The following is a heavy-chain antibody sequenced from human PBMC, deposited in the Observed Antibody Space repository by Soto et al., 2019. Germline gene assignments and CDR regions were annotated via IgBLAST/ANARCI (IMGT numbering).Heavy chain of an antibody. CDR3: AGNIAAAGRRYYGMDG. CDR2: ISTTETT. Sequence: QVQLQESGPGLVKPSETLSLTCTVSGGSISSYYWSWIRQPAGKGLEWIGRISTTETTNYNPSIKSRVSMSLDTSQSQVSLKLSSVTAADAAVYYCAGNIAAAGRRYYGMDGWGQGTTVTVSS. V-gene: IGHV4-4*07. J-gene: IGHJ6*02. CDR1: GGSISSYY. D-gene: IGHD6-13*01.